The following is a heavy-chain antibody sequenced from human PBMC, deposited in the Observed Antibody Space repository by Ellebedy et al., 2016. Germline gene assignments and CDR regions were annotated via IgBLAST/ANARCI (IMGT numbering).Heavy chain of an antibody. Sequence: GESLKISCAASGSTFSSYSIHWVRQAPDKGLEWVAAISSDGTYKYHTDSVKGRFTISRDNSENTLYLQMDSLRAEDTAVYYCARQGGLSGLWYFDYWGQGTLVTVSS. CDR1: GSTFSSYS. V-gene: IGHV3-30*04. D-gene: IGHD4/OR15-4a*01. CDR3: ARQGGLSGLWYFDY. CDR2: ISSDGTYK. J-gene: IGHJ4*02.